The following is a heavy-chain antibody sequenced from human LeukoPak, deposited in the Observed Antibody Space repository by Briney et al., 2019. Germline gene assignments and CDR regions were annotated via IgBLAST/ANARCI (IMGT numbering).Heavy chain of an antibody. CDR3: ARSNSYYDILTGYSPAAFDI. CDR1: GGSISIYY. CDR2: IYYSGST. Sequence: SETLSLTCTVSGGSISIYYWSWIRQPPGKGLEWIGYIYYSGSTNYNPSLKSRVTISVDTSKNQFSLKLSSVTAADTAVYYCARSNSYYDILTGYSPAAFDIWGQGTMVTVSS. D-gene: IGHD3-9*01. J-gene: IGHJ3*02. V-gene: IGHV4-59*08.